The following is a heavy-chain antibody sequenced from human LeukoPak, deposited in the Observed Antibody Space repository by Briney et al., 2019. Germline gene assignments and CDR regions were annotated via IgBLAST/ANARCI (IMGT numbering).Heavy chain of an antibody. Sequence: PGRSLRLSCTAFGFTFGDYAMSWFRQAPGKGLEWVGFIRSKAYGGTTEYAASVKGRFTISRDDSKSIAYLQMNSLKTEDTAVYYCTRDGYSYGYYYGMDVWGQGTTVTVSS. J-gene: IGHJ6*02. CDR1: GFTFGDYA. CDR2: IRSKAYGGTT. D-gene: IGHD5-18*01. V-gene: IGHV3-49*03. CDR3: TRDGYSYGYYYGMDV.